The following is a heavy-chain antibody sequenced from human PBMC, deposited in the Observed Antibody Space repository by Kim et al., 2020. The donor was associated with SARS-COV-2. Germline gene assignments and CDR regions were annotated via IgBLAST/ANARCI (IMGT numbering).Heavy chain of an antibody. CDR3: ARGPLLWFGELFDY. D-gene: IGHD3-10*01. V-gene: IGHV3-30*01. J-gene: IGHJ4*02. Sequence: KGLFTSSRDNSKTTVYLQMNSLRAVDTAVYYCARGPLLWFGELFDYWGQGTLVTVSS.